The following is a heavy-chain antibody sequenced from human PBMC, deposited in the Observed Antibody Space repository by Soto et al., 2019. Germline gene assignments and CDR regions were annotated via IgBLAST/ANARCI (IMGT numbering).Heavy chain of an antibody. Sequence: EVQLVESGGGLVKPGGSLRLSCVASGFTFSSFNMNWVRQAPGKGLEWVSSISTSSSYIYYADSVKGRFTISRDNAKNSPYLQMNSLRAEDTAVYYCARCLVSAYGSVSYDALDYWGQGTLVTVSS. CDR3: ARCLVSAYGSVSYDALDY. J-gene: IGHJ4*02. CDR1: GFTFSSFN. D-gene: IGHD3-10*01. CDR2: ISTSSSYI. V-gene: IGHV3-21*01.